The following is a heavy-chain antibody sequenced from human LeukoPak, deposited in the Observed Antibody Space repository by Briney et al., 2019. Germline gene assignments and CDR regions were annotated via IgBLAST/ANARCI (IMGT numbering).Heavy chain of an antibody. CDR2: ISGSGGST. CDR1: GFTFNSYA. Sequence: GGSLRLSCAASGFTFNSYAMSWVRQAPGKGLEWVSAISGSGGSTYYADSVKGRFAISRGNSKNTLYPQMNSLRAEDTAVYYCAKDGIKLVGAVDYWGQGTLVTV. V-gene: IGHV3-23*01. D-gene: IGHD2-15*01. J-gene: IGHJ4*02. CDR3: AKDGIKLVGAVDY.